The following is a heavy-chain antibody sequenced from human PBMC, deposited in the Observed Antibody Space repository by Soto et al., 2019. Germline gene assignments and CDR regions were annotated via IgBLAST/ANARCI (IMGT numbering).Heavy chain of an antibody. Sequence: QVQLVQSGAEVKKPGASMKVSCKASGYTFTSHGISWVRQAPGQELEWMGWNNVYNGDTNYARKFQGRVSMTADSSTNTAYLELRSLRSDAQAVYYCASDALGGPLLETIHFDQWGQGTIVTV. CDR3: ASDALGGPLLETIHFDQ. D-gene: IGHD1-1*01. V-gene: IGHV1-18*04. J-gene: IGHJ4*02. CDR2: NNVYNGDT. CDR1: GYTFTSHG.